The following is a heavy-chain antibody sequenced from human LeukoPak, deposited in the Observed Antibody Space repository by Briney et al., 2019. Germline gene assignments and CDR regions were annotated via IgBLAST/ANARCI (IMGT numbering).Heavy chain of an antibody. D-gene: IGHD5-18*01. CDR2: IIPIFGTA. Sequence: GASVKVSCKASGGTFSSYAISWVRQAPGQGLEWMGGIIPIFGTANYAQKFQGRVTITADKSTSTAYMELSSLRSEDTAVYYCASVDTAMATGYWGQGTLVTVSS. CDR1: GGTFSSYA. J-gene: IGHJ4*02. CDR3: ASVDTAMATGY. V-gene: IGHV1-69*06.